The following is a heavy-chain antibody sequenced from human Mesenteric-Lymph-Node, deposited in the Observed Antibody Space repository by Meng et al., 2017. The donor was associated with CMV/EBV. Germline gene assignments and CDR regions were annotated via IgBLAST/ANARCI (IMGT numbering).Heavy chain of an antibody. CDR3: AKVPHYDVLTDYHVDY. V-gene: IGHV3-23*01. CDR1: GFTFNNYA. CDR2: ISGSGGSS. Sequence: SGFTFNNYARSWVRQAPGKGLEWVSVISGSGGSSFYADSVKGRFTISRDNSKNILYQQMNILRAEDTAIYYCAKVPHYDVLTDYHVDYWGQGTLVTVSS. J-gene: IGHJ4*02. D-gene: IGHD3-9*01.